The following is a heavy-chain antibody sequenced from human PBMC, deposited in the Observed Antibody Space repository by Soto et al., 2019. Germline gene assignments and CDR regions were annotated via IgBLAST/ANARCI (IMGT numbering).Heavy chain of an antibody. CDR1: GFTFSRYS. CDR2: MSSSSSFI. J-gene: IGHJ4*02. Sequence: EVQLVESGGGLVKPGGSLRLSCAASGFTFSRYSMNWVRQAPGKGLEWVSSMSSSSSFIYSADSVKGRFTISRDNAKNSLYLQMSSLRAEDPAVYYCARDAARYCSSTSCPYDYWGQGILVTVSS. V-gene: IGHV3-21*01. D-gene: IGHD2-2*01. CDR3: ARDAARYCSSTSCPYDY.